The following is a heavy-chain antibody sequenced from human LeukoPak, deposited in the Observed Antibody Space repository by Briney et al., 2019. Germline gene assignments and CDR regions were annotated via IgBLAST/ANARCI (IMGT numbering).Heavy chain of an antibody. V-gene: IGHV4-59*08. Sequence: PSETLSLTCTVSGGSFSSYYWNWIRQPPGKGLEWIGYIYYSGSTNYNPPLKSRVAISVDTSKSQFSLKLSSVTAADTAVYYCASYGGSVGHACEIWGQGTMVSVSS. J-gene: IGHJ3*02. CDR3: ASYGGSVGHACEI. D-gene: IGHD4-23*01. CDR2: IYYSGST. CDR1: GGSFSSYY.